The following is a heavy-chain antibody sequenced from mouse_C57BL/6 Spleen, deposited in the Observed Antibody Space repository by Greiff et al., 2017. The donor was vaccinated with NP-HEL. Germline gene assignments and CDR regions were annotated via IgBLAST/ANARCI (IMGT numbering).Heavy chain of an antibody. CDR3: ARVLYYGSSYGFAY. J-gene: IGHJ3*01. Sequence: EVHLVESEGGLVQPGSSMKLSCTASGFTFSDYYMAWVRQVPEKGLEWVANINYDGSSTYYLDSLKSRFIISRDNAKNILYLQMSSLKSEDTATYYCARVLYYGSSYGFAYWGQGTLVTVSA. D-gene: IGHD1-1*01. CDR2: INYDGSST. CDR1: GFTFSDYY. V-gene: IGHV5-16*01.